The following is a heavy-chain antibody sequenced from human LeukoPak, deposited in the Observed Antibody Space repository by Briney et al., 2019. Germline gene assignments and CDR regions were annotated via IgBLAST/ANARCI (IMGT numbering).Heavy chain of an antibody. CDR1: GGTFSSYA. D-gene: IGHD3-22*01. J-gene: IGHJ4*02. V-gene: IGHV1-69*04. Sequence: ASVKVSCKASGGTFSSYAISWVRQAPGQGLEWMGRIIPIFGIANYAQKFLGRVTITADKSTSTAYMELSSLRSEDTAVYYCAGAGGPYYYDSSGYYENFDYWGQGTLVTVSS. CDR2: IIPIFGIA. CDR3: AGAGGPYYYDSSGYYENFDY.